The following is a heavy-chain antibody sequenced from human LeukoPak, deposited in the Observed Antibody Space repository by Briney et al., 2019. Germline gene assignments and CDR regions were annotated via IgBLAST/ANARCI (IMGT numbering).Heavy chain of an antibody. CDR1: GFTFSSYS. J-gene: IGHJ4*02. V-gene: IGHV3-21*01. D-gene: IGHD6-6*01. CDR2: ISSSRNDI. Sequence: PEGSLRLSCAASGFTFSSYSFNWVRQAPGKGLEWVSSISSSRNDIYYADSVKGRFTISRDNAKSSLYLQMNSLRAEDTAVYYCASGYSRSSNDYWGQGTLVTVSS. CDR3: ASGYSRSSNDY.